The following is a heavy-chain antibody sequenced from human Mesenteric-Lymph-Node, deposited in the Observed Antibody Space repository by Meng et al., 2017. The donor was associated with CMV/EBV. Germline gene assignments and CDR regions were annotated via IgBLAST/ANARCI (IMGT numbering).Heavy chain of an antibody. CDR3: VRGGFGVVIDY. J-gene: IGHJ4*02. Sequence: GESLKISWAASGFTFSSYTITWVRQAPGKGLEWVSDISAEGTRTYYADSVKGRFTISRDNSENTVDLQMNSLRVDDTGVYYCVRGGFGVVIDYWGQGTLVTVSS. D-gene: IGHD3-3*01. V-gene: IGHV3-23*01. CDR1: GFTFSSYT. CDR2: ISAEGTRT.